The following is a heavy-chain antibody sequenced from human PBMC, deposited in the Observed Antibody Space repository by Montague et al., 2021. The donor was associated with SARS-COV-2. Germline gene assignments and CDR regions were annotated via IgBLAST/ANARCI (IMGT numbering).Heavy chain of an antibody. CDR1: GGSFSGYC. Sequence: SETLSLTCAVYGGSFSGYCWSWIRQSPGKGLEWIGEINHSGDTNYNPPLKSRVTISVDTSKNQFSLKLRSVTAADMAVYYCARGVLGENRYASGWFLTPHDNSLDVWGQGTTVTVSS. V-gene: IGHV4-34*01. CDR2: INHSGDT. J-gene: IGHJ6*02. CDR3: ARGVLGENRYASGWFLTPHDNSLDV. D-gene: IGHD6-19*01.